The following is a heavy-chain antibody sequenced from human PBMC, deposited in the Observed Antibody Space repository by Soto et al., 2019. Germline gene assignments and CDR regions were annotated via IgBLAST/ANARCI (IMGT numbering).Heavy chain of an antibody. Sequence: QVQLVESGGGVVQPGTSLRVSCVGSGFTFRSYVIHWVRQAPGKGLEWVALTSYDGSDKYYDDSVRGRFTISRDNSRNTVELQMDRLRLEGTALYYCARWGTTGGLDVWGQGTLVSVSS. J-gene: IGHJ1*01. CDR3: ARWGTTGGLDV. V-gene: IGHV3-30*05. CDR2: TSYDGSDK. D-gene: IGHD3-16*01. CDR1: GFTFRSYV.